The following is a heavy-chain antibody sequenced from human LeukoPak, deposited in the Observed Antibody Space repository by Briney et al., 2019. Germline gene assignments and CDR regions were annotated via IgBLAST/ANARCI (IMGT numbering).Heavy chain of an antibody. J-gene: IGHJ3*02. CDR3: ARDAPLDYGSGPRVPPDAFDI. D-gene: IGHD3-10*01. CDR2: ISSSGSTI. Sequence: PGGSLRLSCAASGFSFDDYGMSWIRQAPGKGLEWVSYISSSGSTIYYADSVKGRFTISRDNAKNSLYLQMNSLRAEDTAVYYCARDAPLDYGSGPRVPPDAFDIWGQGTMVTVSS. CDR1: GFSFDDYG. V-gene: IGHV3-11*04.